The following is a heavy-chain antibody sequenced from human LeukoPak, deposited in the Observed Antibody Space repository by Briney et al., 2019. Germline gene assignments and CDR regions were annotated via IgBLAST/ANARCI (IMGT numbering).Heavy chain of an antibody. Sequence: GGSLRLSCAASGFTFSNYAMGWLRQAPGKGLEWVSTISGSGGSTYYADSVKGRFTISRDNSKNTLYLQMNSLRVEDTALYYCAKDGVGPSNINYVDYWGQGTLVTVSS. V-gene: IGHV3-23*01. CDR2: ISGSGGST. J-gene: IGHJ4*02. CDR1: GFTFSNYA. D-gene: IGHD1-26*01. CDR3: AKDGVGPSNINYVDY.